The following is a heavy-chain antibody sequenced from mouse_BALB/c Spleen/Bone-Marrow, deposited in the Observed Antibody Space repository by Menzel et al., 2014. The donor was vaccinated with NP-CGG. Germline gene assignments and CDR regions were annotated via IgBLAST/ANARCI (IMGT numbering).Heavy chain of an antibody. V-gene: IGHV14-3*02. CDR1: GFNIKDTY. J-gene: IGHJ3*01. CDR3: AAYYYGSSYVFAY. Sequence: EVQRAESGAELVKPGAPVKLSCTASGFNIKDTYMHWVKQRPEQGLEWIGRIDPANGNTKYDPKFQGKATITADTSSNTAYLQLSSLTSEDTAVYYCAAYYYGSSYVFAYWRQGTLVTVSA. D-gene: IGHD1-1*01. CDR2: IDPANGNT.